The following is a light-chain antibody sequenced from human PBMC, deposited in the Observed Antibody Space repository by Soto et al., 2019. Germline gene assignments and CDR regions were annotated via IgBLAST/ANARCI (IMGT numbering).Light chain of an antibody. CDR2: AAS. CDR3: QQLFDSPIT. CDR1: QNISSY. J-gene: IGKJ5*01. Sequence: PFPSSLSECQGDLATMTCRASQNISSYLAWYQQKAGRAPKLLIYAASTLQSEVPSRFSGSGSGTEFTLTISSLQPEDFATYYCQQLFDSPITFGQGTRLEIK. V-gene: IGKV1-9*01.